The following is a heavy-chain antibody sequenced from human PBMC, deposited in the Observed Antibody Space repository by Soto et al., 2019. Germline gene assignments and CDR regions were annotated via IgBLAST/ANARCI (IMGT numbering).Heavy chain of an antibody. CDR3: ARWPPLEPRFDY. CDR1: GGSISSGDYS. V-gene: IGHV4-31*03. CDR2: IYYSGST. Sequence: QVQLQESGPGLVKPSQTLSLTCTVSGGSISSGDYSWSWIRQHPGKGLEWIGYIYYSGSTYYNPSLKSRVTISVDTSKNQFSLKLSSVTAADTAVYYCARWPPLEPRFDYWGQGTLVTVSS. D-gene: IGHD1-1*01. J-gene: IGHJ4*02.